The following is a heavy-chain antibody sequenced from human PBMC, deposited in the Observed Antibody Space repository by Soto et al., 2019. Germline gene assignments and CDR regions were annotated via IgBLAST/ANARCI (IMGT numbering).Heavy chain of an antibody. D-gene: IGHD5-18*01. CDR2: IYPGDSDT. Sequence: AGESLKISCNGSGYSFTSYWIGWVRQMPGKGLEWMGIIYPGDSDTRYSPSFQGQVTISADKSISTAYLQWSSLKASDTAMYYCARQGYSYGFANDAFDIWGQGTMVTVSS. V-gene: IGHV5-51*01. J-gene: IGHJ3*02. CDR1: GYSFTSYW. CDR3: ARQGYSYGFANDAFDI.